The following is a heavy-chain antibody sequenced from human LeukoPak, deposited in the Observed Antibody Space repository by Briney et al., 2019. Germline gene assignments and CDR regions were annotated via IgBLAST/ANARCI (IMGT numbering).Heavy chain of an antibody. J-gene: IGHJ4*02. CDR3: ARDLNWETY. CDR2: ISGSGGRT. D-gene: IGHD7-27*01. CDR1: GFTFNNCG. Sequence: GGSLRLSCAASGFTFNNCGMSWVRQAPGKGLEWVSAISGSGGRTYYADSVKGRFTISRDNAKNSLYLQMNSLRAEDTAVYYCARDLNWETYWGQGTLVSVSS. V-gene: IGHV3-23*01.